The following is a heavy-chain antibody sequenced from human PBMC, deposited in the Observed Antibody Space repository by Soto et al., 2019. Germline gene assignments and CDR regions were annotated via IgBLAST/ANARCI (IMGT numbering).Heavy chain of an antibody. V-gene: IGHV1-8*02. CDR1: GYTFTGYY. Sequence: ASVKFSCKASGYTFTGYYMHWVRQATGQGLEWMGWMNPNSGNTGYAQKFQGRVTMTRNTSISTAYMELSSLRSEDTAVYYCAEGSSPSGYGMDVWGQGTTVTVSS. CDR2: MNPNSGNT. D-gene: IGHD1-26*01. CDR3: AEGSSPSGYGMDV. J-gene: IGHJ6*02.